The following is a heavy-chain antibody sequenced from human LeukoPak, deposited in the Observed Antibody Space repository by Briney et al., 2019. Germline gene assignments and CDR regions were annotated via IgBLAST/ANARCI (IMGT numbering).Heavy chain of an antibody. CDR1: DGSVSGYY. D-gene: IGHD3-9*01. J-gene: IGHJ3*02. Sequence: SETLSLTCTVSDGSVSGYYWTWIRQPAGRGLEWIGYIYYSGNTNYNPSLKSRLTMSVDTSKNQFSLKLSSVTAADTAVYYCARDRVLRYFDWLLYGAFDIWGQGTMVTVSS. V-gene: IGHV4-59*02. CDR3: ARDRVLRYFDWLLYGAFDI. CDR2: IYYSGNT.